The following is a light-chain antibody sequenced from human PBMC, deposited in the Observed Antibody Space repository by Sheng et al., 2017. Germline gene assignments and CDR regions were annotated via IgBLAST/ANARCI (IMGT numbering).Light chain of an antibody. V-gene: IGLV3-19*01. CDR1: SLRSYY. Sequence: SSELTQDPAMSVALGQTVRITCQGDSLRSYYASWYQQRPGQAPVLVIYGTNNRPSGIPDRISGSTSGNTASLTITGARAEDEGDYYCNSRDISDNSHVVFGGRDQADRP. CDR2: GTN. CDR3: NSRDISDNSHVV. J-gene: IGLJ2*01.